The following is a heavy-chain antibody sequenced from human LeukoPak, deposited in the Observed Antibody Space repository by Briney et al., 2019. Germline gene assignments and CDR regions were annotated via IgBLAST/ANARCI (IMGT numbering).Heavy chain of an antibody. Sequence: SETLSLTCAVDGGSFSGYYWSWIRQPPGKGLEWIGEMNHSGSTNYNPSLKSRATISVDTAKNQVSLKLSSVTAADTAVYYCARPARIAASGRYAFDFWGEGTLVTVSS. J-gene: IGHJ3*01. D-gene: IGHD6-13*01. CDR3: ARPARIAASGRYAFDF. CDR2: MNHSGST. CDR1: GGSFSGYY. V-gene: IGHV4-34*01.